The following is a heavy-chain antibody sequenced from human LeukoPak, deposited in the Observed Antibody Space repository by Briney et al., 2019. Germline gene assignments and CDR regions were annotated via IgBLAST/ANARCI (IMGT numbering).Heavy chain of an antibody. CDR3: AKDHRDRLYDILTGTNDDYFDY. J-gene: IGHJ4*02. V-gene: IGHV3-23*01. CDR1: GFTFSSYA. Sequence: GSLRLSCAASGFTFSSYAMSWVRQAPGKGLEWVSAISGSGGSTYYADSVKGRFTISGDNSKNTLYLQMNSLRAEDTAVYYCAKDHRDRLYDILTGTNDDYFDYWGQGTLVTVSS. D-gene: IGHD3-9*01. CDR2: ISGSGGST.